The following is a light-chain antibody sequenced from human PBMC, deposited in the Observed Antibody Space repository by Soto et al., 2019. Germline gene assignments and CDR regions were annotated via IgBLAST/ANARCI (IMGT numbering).Light chain of an antibody. Sequence: QSVLTQPRSVSGAPGQRVTISCTGSSSNIGAGYDVHWYQQFPGTTPKFLIYGNTNRPSGVPDRFSASKSGTSASLDITGLQAEDEAEYFCQSYDSSLTVVFGGGTKVTVL. CDR2: GNT. CDR3: QSYDSSLTVV. V-gene: IGLV1-40*01. CDR1: SSNIGAGYD. J-gene: IGLJ2*01.